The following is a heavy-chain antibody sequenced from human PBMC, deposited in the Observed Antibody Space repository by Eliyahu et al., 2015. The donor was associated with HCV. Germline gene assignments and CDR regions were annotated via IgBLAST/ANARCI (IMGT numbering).Heavy chain of an antibody. D-gene: IGHD3-22*01. J-gene: IGHJ6*02. V-gene: IGHV3-21*01. Sequence: EVQLVESGGGLVKPGGSLRLSCAASGFTFSSXSMNWVRQAPGKGLEWVSSISSSSSYIYYADSVKGRFTISRDNAKNSLYLQMNSLRAEDTAVYYCARASLMIVEDFYYYYYGMDVWGQGTTVTVSS. CDR1: GFTFSSXS. CDR2: ISSSSSYI. CDR3: ARASLMIVEDFYYYYYGMDV.